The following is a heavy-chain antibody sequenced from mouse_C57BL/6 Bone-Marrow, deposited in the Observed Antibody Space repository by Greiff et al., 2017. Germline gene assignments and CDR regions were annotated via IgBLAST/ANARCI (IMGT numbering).Heavy chain of an antibody. CDR2: ISYDGSN. V-gene: IGHV3-6*01. CDR1: GYSITSGYY. CDR3: ATSYYSNFFAD. J-gene: IGHJ3*01. Sequence: EVHLVESGPGLVKPSQSLSLTCSVTGYSITSGYYWNWLRQFPGNKLEWMGYISYDGSNNYNPSLKNRICITRDTSKNQFFLKLKSVTTEDTATYYCATSYYSNFFADWGQVTLVTVSA. D-gene: IGHD2-5*01.